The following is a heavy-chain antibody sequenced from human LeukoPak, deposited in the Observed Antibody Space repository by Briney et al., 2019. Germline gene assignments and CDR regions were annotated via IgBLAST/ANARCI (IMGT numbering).Heavy chain of an antibody. D-gene: IGHD6-6*01. Sequence: SETLTLTCTVSGGSISSYYWSWIRQPPGQGLEWIGYIYYSGSTNYNPSLRSRVIISVDTSKNQFSLNLTSVTAADTALYYCARHRKSARNYLYYYMDVWGKGTTVTVSS. J-gene: IGHJ6*03. V-gene: IGHV4-59*08. CDR2: IYYSGST. CDR3: ARHRKSARNYLYYYMDV. CDR1: GGSISSYY.